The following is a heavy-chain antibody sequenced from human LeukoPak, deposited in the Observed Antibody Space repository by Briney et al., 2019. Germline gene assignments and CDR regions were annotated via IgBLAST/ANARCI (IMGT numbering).Heavy chain of an antibody. CDR3: ARLPTTTTGYMDV. J-gene: IGHJ6*03. D-gene: IGHD1-26*01. V-gene: IGHV3-21*01. CDR1: GFTFRLYA. Sequence: PGGSLRLSCVASGFTFRLYAMNWVRQAPGKGLEWVSSISGRSSYMYYVASVQGRFTISRDNAKDSLYLQMNSLRAEDTAVYYCARLPTTTTGYMDVWGKGTTVTVSS. CDR2: ISGRSSYM.